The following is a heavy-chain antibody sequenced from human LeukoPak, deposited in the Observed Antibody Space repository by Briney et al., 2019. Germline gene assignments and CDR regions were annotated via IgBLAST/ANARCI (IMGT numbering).Heavy chain of an antibody. CDR2: ISSSSSYI. CDR3: ARRSIAAAAYS. Sequence: GGSLRLSCAASGFTFSNAWMSWVRQAPGKGLEWVSSISSSSSYIYYADSVKGRFTISRDNAKNSLYLQMNSLRAEDTAVYYCARRSIAAAAYSWGQGTLVTVSS. J-gene: IGHJ4*02. CDR1: GFTFSNAW. D-gene: IGHD6-13*01. V-gene: IGHV3-21*01.